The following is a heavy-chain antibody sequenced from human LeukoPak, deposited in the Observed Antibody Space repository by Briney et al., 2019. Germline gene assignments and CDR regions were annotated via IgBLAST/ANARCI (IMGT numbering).Heavy chain of an antibody. V-gene: IGHV4-39*07. Sequence: SETLSLTCTVSGGSISSSTYYWGWIRQPPGKGLEWIGYIYYSGSTYYNPSLKSRVTISLDTSKNQFSLKLSSVTAADTAVYYCARDKRGGSWDPWGQGTLVTVSS. CDR1: GGSISSSTYY. CDR2: IYYSGST. CDR3: ARDKRGGSWDP. J-gene: IGHJ5*02. D-gene: IGHD3-10*01.